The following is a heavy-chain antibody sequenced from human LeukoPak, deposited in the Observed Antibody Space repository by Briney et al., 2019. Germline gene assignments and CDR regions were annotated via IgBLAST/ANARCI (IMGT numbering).Heavy chain of an antibody. V-gene: IGHV3-23*01. CDR1: GFTFSSYG. CDR3: AKDMGGTSFAFDI. CDR2: ISGSGGST. D-gene: IGHD1-1*01. Sequence: GGSLRLSCAASGFTFSSYGISWVRQAPGKGLEWVSAISGSGGSTYYADSVKGRFTISRDNSKNTLYLQMNSLRAEDTAVYYCAKDMGGTSFAFDIWGQGTMVTVSS. J-gene: IGHJ3*02.